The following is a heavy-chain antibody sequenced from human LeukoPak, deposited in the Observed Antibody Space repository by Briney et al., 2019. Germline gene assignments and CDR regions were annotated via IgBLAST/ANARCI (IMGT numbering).Heavy chain of an antibody. CDR2: IYTSGTTT. CDR1: DDPINSGVYY. CDR3: ARAKKRSGRSRNFYLDV. Sequence: SETLSLTCTVSDDPINSGVYYWDWIRQPAGKGLEWIGHIYTSGTTTNSNPSLKSRVAISLDTSKNHFSRKLSSVTAADTAVYYCARAKKRSGRSRNFYLDVWGKGTTVTVSS. D-gene: IGHD1-26*01. J-gene: IGHJ6*03. V-gene: IGHV4-61*09.